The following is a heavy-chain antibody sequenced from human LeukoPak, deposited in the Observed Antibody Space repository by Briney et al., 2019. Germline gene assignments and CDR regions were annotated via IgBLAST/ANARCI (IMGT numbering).Heavy chain of an antibody. V-gene: IGHV1-8*01. J-gene: IGHJ4*02. CDR3: ARGRPGPAGAGTYDF. D-gene: IGHD6-13*01. CDR2: MNPNSGKT. CDR1: GYTFTTSD. Sequence: ASVKVSCTASGYTFTTSDINWVRQAPGQGLEWMGWMNPNSGKTGSAQKFQGRLTMTKNTSTSTAYMEVTGLKFEDTPIYYCARGRPGPAGAGTYDFWGQGTLITVSS.